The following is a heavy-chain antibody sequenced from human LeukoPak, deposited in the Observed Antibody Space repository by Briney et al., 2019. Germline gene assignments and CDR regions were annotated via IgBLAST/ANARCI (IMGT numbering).Heavy chain of an antibody. D-gene: IGHD1-7*01. CDR1: GYTFTGFY. CDR3: ARDLRDWNL. V-gene: IGHV1-2*02. CDR2: IHPRDSST. Sequence: ASVRVSCKASGYTFTGFYIHWVRQAPGQGPEWMGCIHPRDSSTTYAQKFQGRVTLTSDASINTAFLELTRLTSDDTAIYYCARDLRDWNLWAQGTLVTVSS. J-gene: IGHJ4*02.